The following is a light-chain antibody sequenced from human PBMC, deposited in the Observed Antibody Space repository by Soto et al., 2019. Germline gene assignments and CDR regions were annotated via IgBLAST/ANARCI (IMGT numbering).Light chain of an antibody. CDR2: STN. V-gene: IGLV8-61*01. CDR1: SGSVSTSYY. J-gene: IGLJ1*01. CDR3: VLYMGSGMEV. Sequence: QTVVTQEPSFSVSPGGTVTLTCGLSSGSVSTSYYPSWYQQTPGQAPRTLIYSTNTRSSGVPDRFSGSILGNKAALTITGAQADDESDYSCVLYMGSGMEVFGTGTKLTVL.